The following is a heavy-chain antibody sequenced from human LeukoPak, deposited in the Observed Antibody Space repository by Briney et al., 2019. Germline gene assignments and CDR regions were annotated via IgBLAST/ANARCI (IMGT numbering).Heavy chain of an antibody. CDR3: AIKYYYYYGMDV. J-gene: IGHJ6*02. V-gene: IGHV5-10-1*01. Sequence: GESLKISCKGSGYSFTSYWISWVRQMPGQGLEWMGRIDPSDSYTNYSPSFQGHVTISADKSISTAYLQWSSLKASDTAMYYCAIKYYYYYGMDVWGQGTTVTVSS. CDR2: IDPSDSYT. CDR1: GYSFTSYW.